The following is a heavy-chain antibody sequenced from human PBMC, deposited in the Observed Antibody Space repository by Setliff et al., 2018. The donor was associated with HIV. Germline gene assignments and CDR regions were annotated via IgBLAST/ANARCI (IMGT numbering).Heavy chain of an antibody. J-gene: IGHJ6*03. V-gene: IGHV1-8*02. CDR1: VSTFISYD. Sequence: ASVKVSCKASVSTFISYDINWVRQATGQGLEWMGWMNPNSGNTGYAQKFQGRVTMTRDTSISTAYMELNNLKFEDTAAYYCARARRDSYDRGRRNHYYIDVWGKGTTVTVSS. CDR3: ARARRDSYDRGRRNHYYIDV. CDR2: MNPNSGNT. D-gene: IGHD3-22*01.